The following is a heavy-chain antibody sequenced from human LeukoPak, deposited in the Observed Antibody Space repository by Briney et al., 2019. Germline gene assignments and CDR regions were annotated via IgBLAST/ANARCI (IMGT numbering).Heavy chain of an antibody. Sequence: SETLSLTCTVSGGSISSYYWSWIRQPPGKGLEWIGYIYYSGSTNYNPSLKSRVTISVDTPKNQFSLKLSSVTAADTAVYYCARVMGTVGATPRPDAFDIWGQGTMVTVSS. J-gene: IGHJ3*02. CDR2: IYYSGST. CDR1: GGSISSYY. D-gene: IGHD1-26*01. V-gene: IGHV4-59*01. CDR3: ARVMGTVGATPRPDAFDI.